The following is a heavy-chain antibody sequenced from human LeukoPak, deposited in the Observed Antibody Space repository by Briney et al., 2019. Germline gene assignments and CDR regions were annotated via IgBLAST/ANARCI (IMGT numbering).Heavy chain of an antibody. D-gene: IGHD2-2*01. Sequence: ASVKVSCTVSGYTLTELSMHWVRQAPGKGLEWMGGFDPEDGETIYAQKFQGRVTMTEDTSTDTAYMELSSLRSEDTAVYYCATLLGYCSSTSCSDWGQGTLVTVSS. V-gene: IGHV1-24*01. CDR2: FDPEDGET. CDR1: GYTLTELS. CDR3: ATLLGYCSSTSCSD. J-gene: IGHJ4*02.